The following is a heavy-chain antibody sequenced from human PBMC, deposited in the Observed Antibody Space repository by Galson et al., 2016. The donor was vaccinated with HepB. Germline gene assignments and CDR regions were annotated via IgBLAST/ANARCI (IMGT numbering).Heavy chain of an antibody. CDR2: IYPDDSDT. CDR3: SRLPYSSGNFYYSGMDV. Sequence: QSGAEVKKPGESLKISCKGSGYSFSKYWIAWVRQMPGTGLECMGIIYPDDSDTRYSPSLQGQVTISADKSLSTAYLQWSSLRASDTAMYYCSRLPYSSGNFYYSGMDVWGQGTTVTVSS. CDR1: GYSFSKYW. V-gene: IGHV5-51*01. D-gene: IGHD3-22*01. J-gene: IGHJ6*02.